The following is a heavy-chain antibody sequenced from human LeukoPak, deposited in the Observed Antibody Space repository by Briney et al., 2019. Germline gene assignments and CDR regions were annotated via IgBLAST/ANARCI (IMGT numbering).Heavy chain of an antibody. J-gene: IGHJ3*02. Sequence: GGSLRLSCAASGFTFSNAWMSWVRQAPGKGLEWVGRIKSKTDGGTTDYAAPVKGRFTISRDDSKNTLYLQMNSLKTEDTAVYYCTTAAGYNDAFDIWGHGTMVTVSS. D-gene: IGHD5-24*01. CDR3: TTAAGYNDAFDI. CDR1: GFTFSNAW. CDR2: IKSKTDGGTT. V-gene: IGHV3-15*01.